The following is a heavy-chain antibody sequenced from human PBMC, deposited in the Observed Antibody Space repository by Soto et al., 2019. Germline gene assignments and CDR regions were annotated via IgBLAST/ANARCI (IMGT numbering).Heavy chain of an antibody. V-gene: IGHV4-39*07. D-gene: IGHD2-2*01. CDR3: ASGFVVVPAAMRRGDAFDI. J-gene: IGHJ3*02. Sequence: SETLSLTCTVSGGSISSSSYYWGWIRQPPGKGLEWIGSIYYSGSTYYNPSLKSRVTISVDTSKNQFSLKLSSVTAADTAVYYCASGFVVVPAAMRRGDAFDIWGQGTMVTV. CDR1: GGSISSSSYY. CDR2: IYYSGST.